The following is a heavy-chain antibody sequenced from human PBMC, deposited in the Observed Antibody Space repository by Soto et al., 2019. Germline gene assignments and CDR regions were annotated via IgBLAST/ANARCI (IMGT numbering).Heavy chain of an antibody. V-gene: IGHV1-3*04. CDR1: GYTFTNNA. CDR2: INTATGNT. D-gene: IGHD2-2*02. J-gene: IGHJ5*02. CDR3: AEDTLLEIWSGP. Sequence: ASVKVSCKASGYTFTNNAMHWVRQAPAQRLEWMGWINTATGNTKYSRKFLGRISLTRDTSATTVYMELSRLTSTDTAVYYCAEDTLLEIWSGPWGQGPLVTVSS.